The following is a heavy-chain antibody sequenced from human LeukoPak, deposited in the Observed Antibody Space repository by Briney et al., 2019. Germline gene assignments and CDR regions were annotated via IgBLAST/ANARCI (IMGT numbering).Heavy chain of an antibody. V-gene: IGHV4-59*08. CDR2: THHSGNT. D-gene: IGHD3-10*01. Sequence: SETLSLTCIVSGDSVSGYYWNWIRQPPGKGLEWIGYTHHSGNTLYNPSLKSRVTTSVDTSKNQFSLKLSSVTAADTAVYYCARQPGGYYYYYMDVWGKGTTVTVSS. CDR3: ARQPGGYYYYYMDV. J-gene: IGHJ6*03. CDR1: GDSVSGYY.